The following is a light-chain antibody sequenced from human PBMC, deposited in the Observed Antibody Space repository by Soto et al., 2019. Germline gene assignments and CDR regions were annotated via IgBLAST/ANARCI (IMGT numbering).Light chain of an antibody. CDR3: CSYAGSNTGV. V-gene: IGLV2-11*01. J-gene: IGLJ3*02. CDR1: NSDVGAYDY. Sequence: SALTQPRSVSGSPGQSVIISCTGTNSDVGAYDYVSWYQQHPGKAPKLIIYDVTKRPSGVPDRFSASKSGNTASLTISGLQAEDEADYYCCSYAGSNTGVFGGGTKVTVL. CDR2: DVT.